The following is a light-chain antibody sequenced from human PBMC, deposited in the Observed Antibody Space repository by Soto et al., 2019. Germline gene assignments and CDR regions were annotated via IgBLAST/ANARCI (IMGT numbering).Light chain of an antibody. CDR1: SSNIGAGYD. CDR2: GNS. Sequence: QSVLTQPPSVSGAPGQRVPISCTGSSSNIGAGYDVHWYQQLPGTAPKLLIYGNSNRPSGVPDRFSGSKSGTSASLAITGLQAADEADYYCQSYDSSLSPYVFGTGTKLTVL. CDR3: QSYDSSLSPYV. J-gene: IGLJ1*01. V-gene: IGLV1-40*01.